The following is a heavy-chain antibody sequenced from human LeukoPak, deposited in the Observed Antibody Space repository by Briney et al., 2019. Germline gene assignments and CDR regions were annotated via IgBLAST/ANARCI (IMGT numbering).Heavy chain of an antibody. Sequence: GGSLRLSCAASGFTFRLFGMHWVRQAPGKGLEWVSYISSSGSTIYYADSVKGRFTISRDNAKNSLYLQMNSLRAEDTAVYYCAELGITMIGGVWGKGTTVTISS. J-gene: IGHJ6*04. CDR2: ISSSGSTI. CDR1: GFTFRLFG. CDR3: AELGITMIGGV. D-gene: IGHD3-10*02. V-gene: IGHV3-48*03.